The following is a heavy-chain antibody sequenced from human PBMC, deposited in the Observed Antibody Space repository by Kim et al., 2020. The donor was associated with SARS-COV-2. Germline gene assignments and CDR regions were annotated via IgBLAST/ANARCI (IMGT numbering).Heavy chain of an antibody. D-gene: IGHD2-2*01. CDR1: GGTFSSYT. CDR2: IIPILGIA. J-gene: IGHJ3*02. Sequence: SVKVSCKASGGTFSSYTISWVRQAPGQGLEWMGRIIPILGIANYAQKFQGRVTITADKSTSTAYMELSSLRSEDTAVYYCARDRAEDCSSTSCYAWNPLDAFDIWGQGTMVTVSS. V-gene: IGHV1-69*04. CDR3: ARDRAEDCSSTSCYAWNPLDAFDI.